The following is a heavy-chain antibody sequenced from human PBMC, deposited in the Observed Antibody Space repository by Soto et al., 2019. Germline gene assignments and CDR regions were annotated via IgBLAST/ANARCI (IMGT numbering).Heavy chain of an antibody. V-gene: IGHV1-24*01. Sequence: GASVKVSCKVSGYTLTELSMHWVRQAPGKGLEWMGGFDPEDGETIYAQKFQGRVTMTEDTSTDTAYMELSSLRSEDTAVYYCATGINKYYYDSSGYWAHWGQGTLVTVSS. CDR1: GYTLTELS. CDR2: FDPEDGET. D-gene: IGHD3-22*01. J-gene: IGHJ4*02. CDR3: ATGINKYYYDSSGYWAH.